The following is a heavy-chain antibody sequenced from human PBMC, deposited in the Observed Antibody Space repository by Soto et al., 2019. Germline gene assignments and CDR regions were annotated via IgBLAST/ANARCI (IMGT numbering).Heavy chain of an antibody. CDR1: GAYISDFS. CDR3: ARETRENRTYEAH. J-gene: IGHJ1*01. Sequence: SETLTLTCRVSGAYISDFSWSWIRQPAGKGLEWIGRITINGNTQKNPSFKSRVTMSIDTSRNHFSLNLQSATAADTALYYCARETRENRTYEAHWGPGTLVTVSS. V-gene: IGHV4-4*07. D-gene: IGHD5-12*01. CDR2: ITINGNT.